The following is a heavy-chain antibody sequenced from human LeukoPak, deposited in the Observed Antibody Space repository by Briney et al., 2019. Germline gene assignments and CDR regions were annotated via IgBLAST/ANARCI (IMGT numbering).Heavy chain of an antibody. J-gene: IGHJ6*03. D-gene: IGHD3-10*01. CDR1: GFTFSSYA. CDR3: ARAHLESGSTMVRGVTHYYYYYYMDV. V-gene: IGHV3-30*04. CDR2: ISYDGSNK. Sequence: GGSLRLSCAASGFTFSSYAMHWVRQAPGKGLEWVAVISYDGSNKYYADSVKGRFTISRDNSKNTLYLQMNSLRAEDTAEYYCARAHLESGSTMVRGVTHYYYYYYMDVWGKGTTVTISS.